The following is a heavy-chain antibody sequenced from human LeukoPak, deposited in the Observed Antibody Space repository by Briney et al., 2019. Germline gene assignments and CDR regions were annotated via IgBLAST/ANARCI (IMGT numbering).Heavy chain of an antibody. D-gene: IGHD6-19*01. J-gene: IGHJ4*01. CDR3: AKGIYSSGWSYFDY. Sequence: GGSLRLSCAASGFTFSNSAMSWVRQAPGKGLKWVSTLSGSGITTYYADSVKGRFTISRDNSKNTLYLQMNSLRAEDTAVYYCAKGIYSSGWSYFDYWGHGTLVTVSS. V-gene: IGHV3-23*01. CDR2: LSGSGITT. CDR1: GFTFSNSA.